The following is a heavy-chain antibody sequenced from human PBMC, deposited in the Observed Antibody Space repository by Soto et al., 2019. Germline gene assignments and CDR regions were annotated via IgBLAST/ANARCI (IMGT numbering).Heavy chain of an antibody. Sequence: EVQLVESGGGLVQPGGSLRLSCEASGFIFSNYWMNWVRQAPGKGLEWLVNIKKDGSEKYYVDSAKGRFTISRDNAKNSLYLQMNSLRAEDTAVYFCARDDCSGTSCYSDYYSYGMDVWGQGTTVTVS. J-gene: IGHJ6*02. D-gene: IGHD2-2*02. CDR1: GFIFSNYW. V-gene: IGHV3-7*01. CDR3: ARDDCSGTSCYSDYYSYGMDV. CDR2: IKKDGSEK.